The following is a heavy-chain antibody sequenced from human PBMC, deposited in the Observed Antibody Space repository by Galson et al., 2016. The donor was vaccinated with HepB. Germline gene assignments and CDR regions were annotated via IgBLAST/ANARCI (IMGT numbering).Heavy chain of an antibody. CDR1: GFTFSDHY. CDR3: ATGATGTTDY. Sequence: SLRLSCAASGFTFSDHYMDWVRQAPGKGLEWVGRIGNKANSYITEYASSVKGRFTISRDDSENSLYLQMNSLKTEDTAVYHCATGATGTTDYWGQGTLVIVSS. D-gene: IGHD1-1*01. CDR2: IGNKANSYIT. V-gene: IGHV3-72*01. J-gene: IGHJ4*02.